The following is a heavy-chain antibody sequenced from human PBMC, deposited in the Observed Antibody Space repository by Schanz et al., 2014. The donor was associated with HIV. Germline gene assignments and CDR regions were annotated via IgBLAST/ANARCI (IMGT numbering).Heavy chain of an antibody. D-gene: IGHD2-21*02. V-gene: IGHV3-11*04. J-gene: IGHJ6*02. CDR2: ISSSGHTI. CDR1: GFTFSDYY. CDR3: ARVSQITHIVVVTASLVDV. Sequence: QLVESGGGLVKPGGSLRLSCAGSGFTFSDYYVTWIRQAPGKGLEWLSYISSSGHTIYYADSVKGRFTISRDNTKYSLYLQMNSLRAEDTAVYYCARVSQITHIVVVTASLVDVWGQGTTVTVSS.